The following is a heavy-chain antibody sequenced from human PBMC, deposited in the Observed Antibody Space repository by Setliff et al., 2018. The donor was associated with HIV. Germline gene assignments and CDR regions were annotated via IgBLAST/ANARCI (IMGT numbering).Heavy chain of an antibody. CDR1: GYSISSGYY. CDR2: VSYTGTT. D-gene: IGHD2-2*01. J-gene: IGHJ4*02. V-gene: IGHV4-38-2*01. CDR3: ARQSTTSRDFDS. Sequence: KPSETLSLTCAVSGYSISSGYYWGWIRQPPGKGLEWIGFVSYTGTTRYSPSLRSRISISIDASKNKFSLQLSSVTAADTAVYYCARQSTTSRDFDSWGQGTLVTV.